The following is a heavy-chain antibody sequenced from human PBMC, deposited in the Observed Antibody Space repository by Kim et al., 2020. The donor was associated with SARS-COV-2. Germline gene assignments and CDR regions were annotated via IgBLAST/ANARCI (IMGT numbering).Heavy chain of an antibody. CDR2: INPNSGGT. V-gene: IGHV1-2*06. J-gene: IGHJ2*01. CDR1: GYTFTGYY. Sequence: ASVKVSCKASGYTFTGYYMHWVRQAPGQGLEWMGRINPNSGGTNYAQKFQGRVTMTRDTSISTAYMELSRLRSDDTAVYYCARYVLLPGPRSEWYFDLWGRGTLVTVSS. D-gene: IGHD3-10*01. CDR3: ARYVLLPGPRSEWYFDL.